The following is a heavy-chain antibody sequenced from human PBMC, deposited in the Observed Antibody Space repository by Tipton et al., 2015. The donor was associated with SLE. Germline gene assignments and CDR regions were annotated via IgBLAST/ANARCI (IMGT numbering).Heavy chain of an antibody. CDR2: IYYSGST. Sequence: LRLSCTVSGDSIITSSYSWGWIRQPPGKGLEWIGSIYYSGSTSYNPSLKSRVTISVDTSKNQFSLKLSSVTAADTAVYYCARQEMTTIRAFDIWGHGTVVTVSS. CDR3: ARQEMTTIRAFDI. J-gene: IGHJ3*02. V-gene: IGHV4-39*01. D-gene: IGHD5-24*01. CDR1: GDSIITSSYS.